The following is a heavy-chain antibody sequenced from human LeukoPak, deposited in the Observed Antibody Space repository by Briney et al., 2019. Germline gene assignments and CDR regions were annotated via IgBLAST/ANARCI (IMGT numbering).Heavy chain of an antibody. J-gene: IGHJ4*02. D-gene: IGHD3-22*01. CDR2: ISGSGGNT. CDR3: AKSAQTYYYDSSGYYYFDY. CDR1: GFTFSSYA. V-gene: IGHV3-23*01. Sequence: GGSLRLSCAASGFTFSSYAMSWVRQAPGKGLEWVSAISGSGGNTYYADSVKGRFTISRDNSKNTLYLQMNSLRAEDTAVYYCAKSAQTYYYDSSGYYYFDYWGQGTLVTVSS.